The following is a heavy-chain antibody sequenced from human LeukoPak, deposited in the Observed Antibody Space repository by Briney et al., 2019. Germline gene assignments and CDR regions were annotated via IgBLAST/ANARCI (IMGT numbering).Heavy chain of an antibody. Sequence: ASVKVSCKASGYTFTSYGISWVRQAPGQGLEWMGWISAYNGNTNYAQKLQGRVTMTTDTSTSTAYMELRSLRSDDTAVYYCARASHYYYYYGMDVWGQGTTVTVSS. CDR3: ARASHYYYYYGMDV. CDR1: GYTFTSYG. CDR2: ISAYNGNT. V-gene: IGHV1-18*01. J-gene: IGHJ6*02.